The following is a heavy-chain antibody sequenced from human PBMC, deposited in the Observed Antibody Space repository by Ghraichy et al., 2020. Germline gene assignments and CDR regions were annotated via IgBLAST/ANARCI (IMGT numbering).Heavy chain of an antibody. CDR3: ATESRSGSYYWGHFDY. D-gene: IGHD1-26*01. V-gene: IGHV1-24*01. CDR2: FDPEDGET. Sequence: VKVSCKVSGYTLTELSMHWVRQAPGKGLEWMGGFDPEDGETIYAQKFQGRVTMTEDTSTDTAYMELSSLRSEDTAVYYCATESRSGSYYWGHFDYWGQGTLVTVSS. J-gene: IGHJ4*02. CDR1: GYTLTELS.